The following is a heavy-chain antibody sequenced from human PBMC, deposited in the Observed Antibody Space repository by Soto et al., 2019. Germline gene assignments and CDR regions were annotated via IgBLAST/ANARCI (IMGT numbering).Heavy chain of an antibody. Sequence: PGESLKISCKASGYNFTNYWIGWVRQVPGKGLEWMGIIYPGDSDTRNNPSFQGQVTISADKSINTAYLQWSSLKASDTALYYCAKFRAAVGDYWGQGTLVTVSS. D-gene: IGHD6-13*01. CDR2: IYPGDSDT. V-gene: IGHV5-51*01. CDR3: AKFRAAVGDY. J-gene: IGHJ4*02. CDR1: GYNFTNYW.